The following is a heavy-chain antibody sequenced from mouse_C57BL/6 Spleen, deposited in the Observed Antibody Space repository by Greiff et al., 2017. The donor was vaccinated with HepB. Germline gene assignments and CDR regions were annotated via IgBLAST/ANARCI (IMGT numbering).Heavy chain of an antibody. CDR3: ARVDDYGDY. CDR2: IHPNSGST. V-gene: IGHV1-64*01. Sequence: VQLQQPGAELVKPGASVKLSCKASGYTFTSYWMHWVKQRPGQGLEWIGMIHPNSGSTNYNEKSKSKATLTVDKSSSTAYMQLSSLTSEDSAVYYCARVDDYGDYWGQGTTLTVSS. J-gene: IGHJ2*01. CDR1: GYTFTSYW. D-gene: IGHD2-4*01.